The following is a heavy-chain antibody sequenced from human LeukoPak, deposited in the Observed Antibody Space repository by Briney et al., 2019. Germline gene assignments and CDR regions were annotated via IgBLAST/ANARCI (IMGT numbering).Heavy chain of an antibody. J-gene: IGHJ5*02. Sequence: KPSETLSLTCAVYGGSFSGYYWSWIRQPPGKELEWIGEINHSGSTNYNPSLKSRVTISVDTSKNQFSLKLSSVTAADTAVYYCAGGSMITFGGVIVSPFDPWGQGTLVTVSS. CDR3: AGGSMITFGGVIVSPFDP. V-gene: IGHV4-34*01. D-gene: IGHD3-16*02. CDR1: GGSFSGYY. CDR2: INHSGST.